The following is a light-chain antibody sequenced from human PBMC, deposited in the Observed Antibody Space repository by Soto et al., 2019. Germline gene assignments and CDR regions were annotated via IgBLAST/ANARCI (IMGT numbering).Light chain of an antibody. CDR3: QHYDVYSPIT. V-gene: IGKV1-5*03. Sequence: DIRLTQSPSTLSASVGDRVTITCRASQSISDRLAWYQQKSGKAPRLLIYRASSLENGVPSRFSGSGSGTEFTLTISSLQPDEFATYCCQHYDVYSPITFGQGTKLDI. CDR2: RAS. CDR1: QSISDR. J-gene: IGKJ2*01.